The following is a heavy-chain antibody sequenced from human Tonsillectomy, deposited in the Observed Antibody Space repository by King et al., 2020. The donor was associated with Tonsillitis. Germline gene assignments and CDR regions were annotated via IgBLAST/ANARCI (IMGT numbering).Heavy chain of an antibody. V-gene: IGHV5-51*01. J-gene: IGHJ4*02. D-gene: IGHD6-19*01. CDR1: GYSFTTYW. CDR3: ATPDNSGWYDLDY. CDR2: IYPGDSDT. Sequence: QLVQSGAEVKKPGESLKISCKGSGYSFTTYWIGWVRQMPGKGLEWMGIIYPGDSDTRYSPSFQGQVTISADKSLSTADLQWSSLKDSDTAMYYCATPDNSGWYDLDYWGQGTLVTVSS.